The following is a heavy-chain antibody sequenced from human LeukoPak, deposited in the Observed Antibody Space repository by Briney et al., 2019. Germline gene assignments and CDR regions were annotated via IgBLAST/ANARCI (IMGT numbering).Heavy chain of an antibody. V-gene: IGHV3-7*01. J-gene: IGHJ4*02. Sequence: PGGSLRLSCAASGFTFSSYWMSWVRQAPGKGLEWVANIKQDGSEKYYVDSVKGRFTISRDNAKNTLYLQMNSLRAEDTAIYYCARLSYSSSSIGYWGQGTLVTVSS. CDR2: IKQDGSEK. CDR3: ARLSYSSSSIGY. D-gene: IGHD6-6*01. CDR1: GFTFSSYW.